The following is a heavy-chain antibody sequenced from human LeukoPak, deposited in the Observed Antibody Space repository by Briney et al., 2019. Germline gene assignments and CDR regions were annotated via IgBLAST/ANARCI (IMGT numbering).Heavy chain of an antibody. D-gene: IGHD1-1*01. J-gene: IGHJ6*02. Sequence: GGSLRLSCAASGFIFDTYGMLWVRQAPGKGLEWVAVIAYDGSNQYHADSVKGRFTISRDNSKNTLYLQMNSLRGEDTAVYYCAKEKTIGTINYGLDVWGQGTTVTVSS. CDR2: IAYDGSNQ. CDR1: GFIFDTYG. CDR3: AKEKTIGTINYGLDV. V-gene: IGHV3-30*18.